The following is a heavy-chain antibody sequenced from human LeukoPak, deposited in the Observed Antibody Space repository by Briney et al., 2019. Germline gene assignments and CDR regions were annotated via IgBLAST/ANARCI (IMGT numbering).Heavy chain of an antibody. CDR1: GFTFSSYA. CDR2: ISGSGGST. V-gene: IGHV3-23*01. J-gene: IGHJ4*02. CDR3: TTDGGSEYGY. Sequence: GGSLRLSCAASGFTFSSYAMSWVRQAPGKGLEWVSAISGSGGSTYYADSVKGRFTISRDNSKNTLYLQMNSLKTEDTAVYYCTTDGGSEYGYWGQGTLVTVSS. D-gene: IGHD4-17*01.